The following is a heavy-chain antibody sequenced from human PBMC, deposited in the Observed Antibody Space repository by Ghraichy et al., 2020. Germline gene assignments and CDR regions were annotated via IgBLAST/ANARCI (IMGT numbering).Heavy chain of an antibody. J-gene: IGHJ6*02. D-gene: IGHD3-16*02. CDR3: ARRNYDYVWGSYRYYYYGMDV. CDR2: MNPNSGNT. CDR1: GYTFTSYD. Sequence: ASVKVSCKASGYTFTSYDINWVRQATGQGLEWMGWMNPNSGNTGYAQKFQGRVTMTRNTSISTAYMELSSLRSEDTAVYYCARRNYDYVWGSYRYYYYGMDVWGQGTTVTVSS. V-gene: IGHV1-8*01.